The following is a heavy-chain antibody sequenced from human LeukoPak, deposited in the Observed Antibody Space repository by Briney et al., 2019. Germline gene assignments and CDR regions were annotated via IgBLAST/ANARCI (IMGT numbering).Heavy chain of an antibody. Sequence: PSETLSLTCSVSGGSISSTGHYWGWIRQSPEKGLDWIVSTYSNGNTYYNPSVKSRVTMSVDTCKNKFSLKLTSMTAAETAVYYCARSATVTTGYFDYWGQGALVTVSS. D-gene: IGHD4-17*01. J-gene: IGHJ4*02. V-gene: IGHV4-39*07. CDR2: TYSNGNT. CDR1: GGSISSTGHY. CDR3: ARSATVTTGYFDY.